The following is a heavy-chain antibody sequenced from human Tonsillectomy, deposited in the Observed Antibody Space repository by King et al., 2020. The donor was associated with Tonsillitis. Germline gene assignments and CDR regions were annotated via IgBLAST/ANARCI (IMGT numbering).Heavy chain of an antibody. V-gene: IGHV1-2*02. CDR2: INPNSGGT. Sequence: VQLVESGADVKKPGDSVKVSCKAYGYTFTGYYMHWVRQAPGQGLEWMGWINPNSGGTNYAQKFQGRVTMTRDTSISTAYMELSRLTSDDTAVYFCVRDQRLIEDYVGGYFDSWGQGTLVTVSP. CDR1: GYTFTGYY. D-gene: IGHD3-16*01. CDR3: VRDQRLIEDYVGGYFDS. J-gene: IGHJ4*02.